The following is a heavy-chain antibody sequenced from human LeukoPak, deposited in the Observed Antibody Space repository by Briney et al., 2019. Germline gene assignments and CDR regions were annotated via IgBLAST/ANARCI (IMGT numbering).Heavy chain of an antibody. J-gene: IGHJ4*02. CDR2: IYHTGST. Sequence: SETLSLTCSVPGGPITEYYWSWIRDPPRKGLEWIGYIYHTGSTNYSPSLKSRLTMSVDASRNQFSLKLVSVTAADTAVYYCARDRGTTGYYYLDSWGQGILVTVSS. CDR1: GGPITEYY. CDR3: ARDRGTTGYYYLDS. V-gene: IGHV4-59*01. D-gene: IGHD1-26*01.